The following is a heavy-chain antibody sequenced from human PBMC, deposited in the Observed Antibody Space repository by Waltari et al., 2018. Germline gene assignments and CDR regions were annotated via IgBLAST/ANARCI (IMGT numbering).Heavy chain of an antibody. CDR1: GGSISGGYG. V-gene: IGHV4-38-2*01. CDR3: ARALLRTFDF. D-gene: IGHD3-9*01. Sequence: QVQLQESGPAVMKPSETLSLTCAVSGGSISGGYGWSWIRQAPGKGLEWIGRIYGNSGNTYYNPSLKSRVTISKDTSKNQFSLNLGSVTAADTAGYYCARALLRTFDFWGQGLRVTVSS. J-gene: IGHJ3*01. CDR2: IYGNSGNT.